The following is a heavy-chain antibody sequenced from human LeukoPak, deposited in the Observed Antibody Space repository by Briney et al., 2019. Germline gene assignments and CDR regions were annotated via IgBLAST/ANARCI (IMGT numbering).Heavy chain of an antibody. V-gene: IGHV4-34*01. Sequence: SETLSLTCAVYGGSFSGYYWSWIRQPPAKGLEWIGELNHSGSTKYNPSLKSRVTISMDTSKNQFSLQLSSVTAADTAVYYCGRGTHPHWYFDLWGRGTLVTVSS. CDR2: LNHSGST. CDR3: GRGTHPHWYFDL. J-gene: IGHJ2*01. CDR1: GGSFSGYY.